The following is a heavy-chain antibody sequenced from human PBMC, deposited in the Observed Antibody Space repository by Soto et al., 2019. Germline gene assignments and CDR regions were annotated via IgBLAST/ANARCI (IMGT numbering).Heavy chain of an antibody. Sequence: SGPTPGNPSQTVTLSCPAAGFSLITSGEGVASILHPPGKALKWLALIYWDDGKRYSKSLKTRLNITKDTSKSQVVLTLTNVDPVDTAIFFFEQKPAYEISTGYYPFDYWGQGSLVTVS. CDR2: IYWDDGK. CDR3: EQKPAYEISTGYYPFDY. V-gene: IGHV2-5*02. J-gene: IGHJ4*02. CDR1: GFSLITSGEG. D-gene: IGHD3-9*01.